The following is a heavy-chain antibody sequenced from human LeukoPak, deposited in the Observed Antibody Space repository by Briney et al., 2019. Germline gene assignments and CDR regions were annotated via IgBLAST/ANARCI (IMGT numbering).Heavy chain of an antibody. J-gene: IGHJ4*02. CDR3: AKDPYYYDGSDYHSHFDY. CDR1: GFTFSSYG. V-gene: IGHV3-30*18. Sequence: PGRSLRLSCAASGFTFSSYGMHWVRQAPGKGLEWVAVISYDGSNKYYADSVKGRFTISRDNSKNTLYLQMNSLRAEDTAVYYCAKDPYYYDGSDYHSHFDYWGQGTLVTVSS. CDR2: ISYDGSNK. D-gene: IGHD3-22*01.